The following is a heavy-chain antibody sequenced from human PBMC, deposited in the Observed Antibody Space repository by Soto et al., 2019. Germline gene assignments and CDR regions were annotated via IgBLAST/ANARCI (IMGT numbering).Heavy chain of an antibody. CDR1: GFTFSNYA. J-gene: IGHJ4*02. CDR2: ISDSGGST. V-gene: IGHV3-23*01. D-gene: IGHD3-10*01. Sequence: GGSLRLSCAASGFTFSNYAMTWVRQAPGKGLEWVSGISDSGGSTYYADSVKGRFTISRDNSKNTLYVQMNSLRAEDTAVYYCAKGKREVEFYFEYWGQGNMVTVSS. CDR3: AKGKREVEFYFEY.